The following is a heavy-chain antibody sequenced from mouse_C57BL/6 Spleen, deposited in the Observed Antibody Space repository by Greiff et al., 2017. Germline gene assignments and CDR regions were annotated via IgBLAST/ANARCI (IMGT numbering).Heavy chain of an antibody. CDR3: EKGESYYGGSYGDFDV. D-gene: IGHD1-1*01. V-gene: IGHV1-81*01. Sequence: QVQLQQSGAELARPGASVKLSCKASGYTFTSYGISWVKQRTGQGLEWIGEIYPRSGNTYYNEKFKGKATLTADKSSSTAYMELRSLTSEDSAVYVGEKGESYYGGSYGDFDVWGTGTTVTVSS. CDR1: GYTFTSYG. J-gene: IGHJ1*03. CDR2: IYPRSGNT.